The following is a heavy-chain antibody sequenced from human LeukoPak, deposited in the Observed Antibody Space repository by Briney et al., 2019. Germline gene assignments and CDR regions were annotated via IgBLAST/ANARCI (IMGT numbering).Heavy chain of an antibody. CDR1: GFTVSSNY. CDR3: ARDLSEYGWFGELYY. D-gene: IGHD3-10*01. Sequence: GGSLRLSCAASGFTVSSNYMSWVRQAPGKGLEWVSVIYSGGSTYYADSVKGRFTISRDNSKNTLYLQMNSLRPEDTAVYFCARDLSEYGWFGELYYWGQGTLVTVSS. CDR2: IYSGGST. J-gene: IGHJ4*02. V-gene: IGHV3-53*01.